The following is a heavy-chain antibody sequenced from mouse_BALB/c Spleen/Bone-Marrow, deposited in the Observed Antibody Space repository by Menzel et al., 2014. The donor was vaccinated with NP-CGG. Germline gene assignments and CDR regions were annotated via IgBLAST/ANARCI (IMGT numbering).Heavy chain of an antibody. Sequence: QVQLQQSGAELVRPGVSVKISCKGSGYTFSDYVMHWVQQSHAKSLEWIGVISTYYGDVTYNQNFKDKATMTVDKSSSTAYMELARLTSEDSAIHYGARWCFYDGYYGYAIDYWGQGTSVTVSS. D-gene: IGHD2-3*01. CDR3: ARWCFYDGYYGYAIDY. J-gene: IGHJ4*01. V-gene: IGHV1-67*01. CDR2: ISTYYGDV. CDR1: GYTFSDYV.